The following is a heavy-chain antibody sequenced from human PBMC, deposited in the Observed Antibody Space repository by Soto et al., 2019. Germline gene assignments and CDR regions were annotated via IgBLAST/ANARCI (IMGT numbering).Heavy chain of an antibody. J-gene: IGHJ6*02. CDR2: KYYRSKCNT. CDR3: ARDRADFIIEPSAIWHEGYRYHYYYAIDV. Sequence: SQTPTLTCSLSGDSVSTTSSTCNWIRQSPSRGLEWLGRKYYRSKCNTNYTIYEKSWIDINPDTSRNQIFLQVNSVTTENTAVYYCARDRADFIIEPSAIWHEGYRYHYYYAIDVSGPWSTVTVSS. V-gene: IGHV6-1*03. CDR1: GDSVSTTSST. D-gene: IGHD3-10*01.